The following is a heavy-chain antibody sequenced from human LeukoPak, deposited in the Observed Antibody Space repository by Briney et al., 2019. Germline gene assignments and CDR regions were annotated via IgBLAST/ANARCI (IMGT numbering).Heavy chain of an antibody. CDR2: MNPNSGNT. Sequence: GASVKVSCKASGYTFTSYDINWVRQATGQGLEGMGWMNPNSGNTGYAQKFHGRVTMTRNTSISTAYMELISLRSEDTAVYYCAVGTVTTDYYYYYMDVWGKGTTVTVSS. D-gene: IGHD4-17*01. CDR1: GYTFTSYD. CDR3: AVGTVTTDYYYYYMDV. J-gene: IGHJ6*03. V-gene: IGHV1-8*01.